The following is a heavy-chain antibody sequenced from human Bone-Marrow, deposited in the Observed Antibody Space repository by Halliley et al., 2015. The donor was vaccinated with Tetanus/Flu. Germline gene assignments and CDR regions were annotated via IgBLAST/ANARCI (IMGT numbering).Heavy chain of an antibody. CDR2: VYYTGTP. V-gene: IGHV4-59*01. Sequence: VGYVYYTGTPDYNPSLRSRVSISADTSKNQFSLKVKSLTAADTAVYYCARAGRVVGATSGFDYWGHGTRVTVSS. J-gene: IGHJ4*01. CDR3: ARAGRVVGATSGFDY. D-gene: IGHD1-26*01.